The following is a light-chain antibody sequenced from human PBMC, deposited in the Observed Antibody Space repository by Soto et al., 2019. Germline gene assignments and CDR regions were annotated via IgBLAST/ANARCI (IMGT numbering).Light chain of an antibody. Sequence: QSALTQPASVSGSPGRSITISCTGTSSDVGTRNFVSWYQQHPGKAPKLMIYQVTNRPSGVSNRFSGSKSGNTASLTISGLQAEDEADYYCSSYTDSTNYVFGTGTKVTVL. CDR3: SSYTDSTNYV. CDR2: QVT. V-gene: IGLV2-14*01. CDR1: SSDVGTRNF. J-gene: IGLJ1*01.